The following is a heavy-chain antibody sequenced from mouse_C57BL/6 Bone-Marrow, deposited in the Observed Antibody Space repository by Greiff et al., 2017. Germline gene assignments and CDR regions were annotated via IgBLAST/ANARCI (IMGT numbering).Heavy chain of an antibody. J-gene: IGHJ4*01. CDR2: INPNYGTT. D-gene: IGHD2-4*01. CDR3: ARGYDYDYAMDY. CDR1: GYSFTDYN. V-gene: IGHV1-39*01. Sequence: VQLKESGPELVKPGASVKISCKASGYSFTDYNMNWVKQSNGKSLEWIGVINPNYGTTSYNQKFKGKATLTVDQSSSTASMQLNSLTSEDSAVYYCARGYDYDYAMDYWGQGTSVTVSS.